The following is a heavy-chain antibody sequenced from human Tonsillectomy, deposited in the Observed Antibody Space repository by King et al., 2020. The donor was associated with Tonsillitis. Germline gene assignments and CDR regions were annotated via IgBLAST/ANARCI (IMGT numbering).Heavy chain of an antibody. V-gene: IGHV3-21*01. CDR1: GFTFSVYS. Sequence: VQLVQSGGGLVKPGGSLRLTCAASGFTFSVYSMNWVRQAPGKGLEWVSSISSSKSFIHYADSVRGRFTISRDNANNSLFLGMSSLRAEETAVYYCSRSYYDFWSGYYKGSYYYMDIWGKGTTVTVS. D-gene: IGHD3-3*01. CDR2: ISSSKSFI. CDR3: SRSYYDFWSGYYKGSYYYMDI. J-gene: IGHJ6*03.